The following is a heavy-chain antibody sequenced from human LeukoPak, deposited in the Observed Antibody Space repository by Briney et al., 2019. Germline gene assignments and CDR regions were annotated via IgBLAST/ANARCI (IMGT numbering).Heavy chain of an antibody. CDR3: ARRVGYSYGYRYNWFDP. Sequence: SETLSLTCTVSGGSISSYYWSWIRQPPGKGLEWIGYIYYSGSTNYNPSLKSRVTISVDTSKNQFSLKLSSVTAADTAVYYCARRVGYSYGYRYNWFDPWGQGTLVTVSS. CDR1: GGSISSYY. J-gene: IGHJ5*02. V-gene: IGHV4-59*08. D-gene: IGHD5-18*01. CDR2: IYYSGST.